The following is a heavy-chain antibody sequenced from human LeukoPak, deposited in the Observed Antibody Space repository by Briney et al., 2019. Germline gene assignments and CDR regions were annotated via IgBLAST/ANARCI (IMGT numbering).Heavy chain of an antibody. V-gene: IGHV3-48*03. Sequence: GGSLRLSCEASGFIFSSYEMNWVRQAPGRGLEWVSYISSSGGTIFHADSVKGRFTISRDNAKNSVFLQISSLRVEDTAIYYCARASFSSSWSYFFDYWGQGTLVTVYS. CDR2: ISSSGGTI. D-gene: IGHD6-13*01. CDR1: GFIFSSYE. CDR3: ARASFSSSWSYFFDY. J-gene: IGHJ4*02.